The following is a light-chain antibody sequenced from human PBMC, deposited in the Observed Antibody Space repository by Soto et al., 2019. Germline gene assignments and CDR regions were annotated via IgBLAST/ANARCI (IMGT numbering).Light chain of an antibody. CDR3: SSYSSSKTYV. Sequence: QSVLTQPPSVSGSPGQSVAISCTGTSSDVGSYNRVSWYQQPPGTAPKVMIYEVSNRPSGVPDRFSGSKSGNTASLTISGLQADDEADYYCSSYSSSKTYVFGTGTMATVL. J-gene: IGLJ1*01. CDR1: SSDVGSYNR. V-gene: IGLV2-18*02. CDR2: EVS.